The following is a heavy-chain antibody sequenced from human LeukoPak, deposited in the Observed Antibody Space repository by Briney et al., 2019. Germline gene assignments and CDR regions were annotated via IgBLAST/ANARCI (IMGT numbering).Heavy chain of an antibody. J-gene: IGHJ5*02. CDR2: IYYSGST. D-gene: IGHD5-24*01. V-gene: IGHV4-59*01. CDR1: GGSFSGYY. Sequence: SETLSLTCAVYGGSFSGYYWSWIRQPPGKGLEWSGYIYYSGSTNYNPSLKSRVTISVDTSKNQFSLKLSSVTAADTAVYYCARGGWLHQYNWFDPWGQGTLVTVSS. CDR3: ARGGWLHQYNWFDP.